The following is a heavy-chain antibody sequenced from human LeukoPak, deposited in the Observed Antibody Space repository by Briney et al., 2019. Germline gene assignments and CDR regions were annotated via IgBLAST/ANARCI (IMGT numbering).Heavy chain of an antibody. CDR1: GGSISSGGYY. D-gene: IGHD1-14*01. J-gene: IGHJ4*02. CDR2: IYYSGST. CDR3: ARGRGTSYYFDY. Sequence: SQTLSLTCTVSGGSISSGGYYWSWIRQHPGKGLEWIGYIYYSGSTYYNPSLTSRVTISVDTSKNQFSLKLSSVTAADTAVYYCARGRGTSYYFDYWGQGTLVTVSS. V-gene: IGHV4-31*03.